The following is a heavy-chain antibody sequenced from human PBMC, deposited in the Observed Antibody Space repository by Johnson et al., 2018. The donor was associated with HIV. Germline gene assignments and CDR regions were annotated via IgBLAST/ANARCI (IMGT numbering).Heavy chain of an antibody. Sequence: MQLVESGGGLVKPGGSLRLSCAASGFTFSNAWMSWVRQAPGKGLEWVGRIKSKTDGGTTDYAAPVKGRFTISRDDSKNTLYLQMNSLKTEDTAVYYCTTDPYGWDAVDIWGQGTMVTVSS. D-gene: IGHD2-8*02. CDR2: IKSKTDGGTT. J-gene: IGHJ3*02. CDR1: GFTFSNAW. V-gene: IGHV3-15*01. CDR3: TTDPYGWDAVDI.